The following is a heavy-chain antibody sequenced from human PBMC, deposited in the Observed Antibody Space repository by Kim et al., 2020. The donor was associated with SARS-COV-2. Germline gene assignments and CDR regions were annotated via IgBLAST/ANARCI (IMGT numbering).Heavy chain of an antibody. CDR2: IYHSGNT. Sequence: SETLSLTCAVSGGSISSDTWWSWVRQPPGKGLEWIGEIYHSGNTYYNPSLKSRVTISVDKSKNQFSLKLSSVTAADTVVYYCARDRDWFDPWGQGTLVTV. J-gene: IGHJ5*02. CDR3: ARDRDWFDP. CDR1: GGSISSDTW. V-gene: IGHV4-4*02.